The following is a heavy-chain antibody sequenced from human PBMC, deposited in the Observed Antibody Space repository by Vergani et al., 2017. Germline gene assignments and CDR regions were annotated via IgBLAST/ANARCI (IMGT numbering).Heavy chain of an antibody. Sequence: QVQLVQSGAEVQKPGASVKVSCKASGYTFTGYYMHWVRQAPGQGLEWMGWINPNSGGTNYAQKFQGSVTMTRDTSISTAYMELSRLRSDDTAVYYCAREPPPGEDSGWPTNFDYWGQGTLVTVSS. J-gene: IGHJ4*02. D-gene: IGHD6-19*01. V-gene: IGHV1-2*02. CDR2: INPNSGGT. CDR3: AREPPPGEDSGWPTNFDY. CDR1: GYTFTGYY.